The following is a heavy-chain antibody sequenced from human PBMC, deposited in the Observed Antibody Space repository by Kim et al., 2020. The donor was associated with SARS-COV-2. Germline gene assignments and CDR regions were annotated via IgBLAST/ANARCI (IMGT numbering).Heavy chain of an antibody. V-gene: IGHV3-33*01. D-gene: IGHD3-22*01. J-gene: IGHJ6*02. CDR1: GFTFSSYG. Sequence: GGSLRLSCAASGFTFSSYGMHWVRQAPGKGLEWVAVIWYDGSNKYYADSVKGRFTISRDNSKNTLYLQMNSLRAEDTAVYYCARGGNYYDSSGYYLSPVLHSTSHYGMDVWGQGTTISVSS. CDR2: IWYDGSNK. CDR3: ARGGNYYDSSGYYLSPVLHSTSHYGMDV.